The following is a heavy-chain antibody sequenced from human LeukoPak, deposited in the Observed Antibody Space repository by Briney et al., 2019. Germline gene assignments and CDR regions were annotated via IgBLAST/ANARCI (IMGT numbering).Heavy chain of an antibody. CDR3: ANHLGSGWSFHY. D-gene: IGHD6-19*01. CDR2: ILYDGSNK. Sequence: GRSLRLFCAASGFTFSNYGIHWVRQAPGKGLEWVAVILYDGSNKYYADSVKGRFTISRDNSKNTLYLQMNSLRAEDTAVYYCANHLGSGWSFHYWGQGTLVTVSS. J-gene: IGHJ4*02. CDR1: GFTFSNYG. V-gene: IGHV3-30*18.